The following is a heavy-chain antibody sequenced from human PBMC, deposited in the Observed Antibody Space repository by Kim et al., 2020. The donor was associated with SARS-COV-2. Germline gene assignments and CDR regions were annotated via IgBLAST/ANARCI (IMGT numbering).Heavy chain of an antibody. CDR3: AKHREYCSGGSCYSVYYYGMDV. J-gene: IGHJ6*02. CDR1: GFTFSSYA. D-gene: IGHD2-15*01. V-gene: IGHV3-23*01. Sequence: GGSLRLSCAASGFTFSSYAMSWVRQAPGKGLEWVSAISGSGGSTYYADSVKGRFTISRDNSKNTLYLQMNSLRAEDTAVYYCAKHREYCSGGSCYSVYYYGMDVWGQGTTVTVSS. CDR2: ISGSGGST.